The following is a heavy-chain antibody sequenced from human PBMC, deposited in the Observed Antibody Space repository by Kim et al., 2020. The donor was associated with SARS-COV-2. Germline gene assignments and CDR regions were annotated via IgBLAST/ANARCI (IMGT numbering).Heavy chain of an antibody. CDR3: ATAVRVDSSGYYCDAFDI. Sequence: ASVKVSCKVPGYTLTELSMHWVRQAPGKGLEWMGGFDPEDGETIYAQKFQGRVTMTEDTSTDTAYMELSSLRSEDTAVYYCATAVRVDSSGYYCDAFDIWGQGTMVTVSS. J-gene: IGHJ3*02. V-gene: IGHV1-24*01. CDR2: FDPEDGET. CDR1: GYTLTELS. D-gene: IGHD3-22*01.